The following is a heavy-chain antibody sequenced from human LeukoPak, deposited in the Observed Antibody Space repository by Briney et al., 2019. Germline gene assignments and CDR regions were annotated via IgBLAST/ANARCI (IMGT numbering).Heavy chain of an antibody. Sequence: PSETLSLTCTVSGGSVSSDSHYWSWIRQPPGKGLEWIRWIYNSGSANYNPSLKSRVTISVDTSKNQFSLKLSSVTAADTAVYYCARDRGLWGQGTLVTVSS. CDR1: GGSVSSDSHY. V-gene: IGHV4-61*01. D-gene: IGHD3-10*01. CDR3: ARDRGL. J-gene: IGHJ4*02. CDR2: IYNSGSA.